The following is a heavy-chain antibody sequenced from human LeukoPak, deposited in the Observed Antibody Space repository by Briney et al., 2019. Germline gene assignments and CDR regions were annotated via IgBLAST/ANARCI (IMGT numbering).Heavy chain of an antibody. J-gene: IGHJ4*02. CDR3: ARLYYDSSGYYQICYFDY. Sequence: SETLSLTCTVSGGSISSYYWSWIRQPPGKGLEWIGYIYSSGSTKYNPSLKSRVTISVDTSKNQFSLNLSSVTAADTAVYYCARLYYDSSGYYQICYFDYWGQGTLVTVSS. CDR1: GGSISSYY. V-gene: IGHV4-4*08. CDR2: IYSSGST. D-gene: IGHD3-22*01.